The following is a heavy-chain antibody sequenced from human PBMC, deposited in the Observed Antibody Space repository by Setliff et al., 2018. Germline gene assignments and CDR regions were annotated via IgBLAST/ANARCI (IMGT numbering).Heavy chain of an antibody. CDR1: GFTYNNCW. J-gene: IGHJ1*01. D-gene: IGHD6-13*01. CDR2: INPDGSEK. V-gene: IGHV3-7*03. CDR3: AKVGSTWPEHFPH. Sequence: GGSLRLSCGASGFTYNNCWVSWVRQAPGKGLEWLASINPDGSEKYYVDAVKGRFTISRDNSKNSLYLHMSSLRPDDTALYYCAKVGSTWPEHFPHWGQGTLVTVSS.